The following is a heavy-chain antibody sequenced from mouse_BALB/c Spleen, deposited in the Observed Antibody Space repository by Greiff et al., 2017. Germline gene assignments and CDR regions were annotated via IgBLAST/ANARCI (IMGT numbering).Heavy chain of an antibody. V-gene: IGHV14-3*02. Sequence: EVQLQQSGAELVKPGASVKLSCTASGFNIKDTYMHWVKQRPEQGLEWIGRIDPANGNTKYDPKFQGKATITADTSSNTAYLQLSSLTSEDTAVYYCARDGNYGDYAMDYWGQGTSVTVSS. CDR1: GFNIKDTY. CDR2: IDPANGNT. J-gene: IGHJ4*01. D-gene: IGHD2-1*01. CDR3: ARDGNYGDYAMDY.